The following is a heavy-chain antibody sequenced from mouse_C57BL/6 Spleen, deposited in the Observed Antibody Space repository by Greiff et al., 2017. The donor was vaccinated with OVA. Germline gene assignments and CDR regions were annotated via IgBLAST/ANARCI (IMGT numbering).Heavy chain of an antibody. CDR1: GYAFSSYW. D-gene: IGHD1-1*01. CDR3: AIPNYYSSSYGEYAMDY. CDR2: IYPGDGDT. J-gene: IGHJ4*01. Sequence: QVQLQQSGAELVKPGASVKISCKASGYAFSSYWMNWVKQRPGKGLEWIGQIYPGDGDTNYNGKFKGKATLTADKSSSTAYMQLSSLTSEDSAVYFCAIPNYYSSSYGEYAMDYWGQGTSVTVSS. V-gene: IGHV1-80*01.